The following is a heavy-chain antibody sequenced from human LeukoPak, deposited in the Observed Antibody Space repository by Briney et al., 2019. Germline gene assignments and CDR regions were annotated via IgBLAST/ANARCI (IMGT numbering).Heavy chain of an antibody. CDR1: GGTFSSYA. J-gene: IGHJ4*02. CDR2: IIPIFGTA. V-gene: IGHV1-69*06. CDR3: AKDLRTVRGFDY. Sequence: ASVKVSCKASGGTFSSYAISWVRQAPGQGLEWMGGIIPIFGTANYAQKFQGRVTITADKSTSTAYMELSSLRSEDTAVYYCAKDLRTVRGFDYWGQGTLVTVSS. D-gene: IGHD3-10*01.